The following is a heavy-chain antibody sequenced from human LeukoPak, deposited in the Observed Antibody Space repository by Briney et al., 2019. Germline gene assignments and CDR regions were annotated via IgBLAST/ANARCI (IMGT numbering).Heavy chain of an antibody. CDR3: ASRGWPDV. CDR2: ISYDGSNK. V-gene: IGHV3-30-3*01. J-gene: IGHJ6*02. D-gene: IGHD2-15*01. Sequence: GGSLRLSCAASGFTFSSYAMSWVRQAPGKGLEWVAVISYDGSNKYYADSVKGRFTISGDNSKNTLYLQMNSLRAEDTAVYYCASRGWPDVWGQGTTVTVSS. CDR1: GFTFSSYA.